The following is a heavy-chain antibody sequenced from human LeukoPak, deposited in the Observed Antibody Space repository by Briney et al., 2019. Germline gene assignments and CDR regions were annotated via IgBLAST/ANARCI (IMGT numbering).Heavy chain of an antibody. CDR2: IIPIFGTA. Sequence: VASVKVSCKASGGTFSSYAISWVRQAPGQGLEWMGGIIPIFGTANYAQKFQGRVTITADESTSTAYMELSSLRSEDTAVYYCARGYCSSTSCPYYFDYWGQGTLVTVSS. CDR3: ARGYCSSTSCPYYFDY. J-gene: IGHJ4*02. V-gene: IGHV1-69*13. D-gene: IGHD2-2*01. CDR1: GGTFSSYA.